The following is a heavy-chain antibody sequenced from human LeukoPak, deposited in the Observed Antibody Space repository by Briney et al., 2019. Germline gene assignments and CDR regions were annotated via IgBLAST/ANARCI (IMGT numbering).Heavy chain of an antibody. J-gene: IGHJ5*02. CDR3: ATLYKDDTSGLPP. D-gene: IGHD3-22*01. CDR2: IKSKTDGGTT. V-gene: IGHV3-15*01. Sequence: PGGSLRLSCAASGFTFSNALMSCVRQAPGKGLEWVGRIKSKTDGGTTDYAAPVKGRFTISRDDSKNTLYLQMNSLKTEDTAVYYCATLYKDDTSGLPPWGQGTLVTVSS. CDR1: GFTFSNAL.